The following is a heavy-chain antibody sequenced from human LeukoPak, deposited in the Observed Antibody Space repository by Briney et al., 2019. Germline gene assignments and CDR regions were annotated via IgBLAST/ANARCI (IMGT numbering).Heavy chain of an antibody. CDR3: ARDRPSYYYDSSGSFDP. CDR2: ISAYNGNT. CDR1: GYTFTSYG. J-gene: IGHJ5*02. V-gene: IGHV1-18*01. D-gene: IGHD3-22*01. Sequence: ASVKVSCKASGYTFTSYGISWVRQAPGQGLEWMGWISAYNGNTNYAQKLLGRVTMTTDTSTSTAYMELRSLRSDDTAVYYCARDRPSYYYDSSGSFDPWGQGTLVTVSS.